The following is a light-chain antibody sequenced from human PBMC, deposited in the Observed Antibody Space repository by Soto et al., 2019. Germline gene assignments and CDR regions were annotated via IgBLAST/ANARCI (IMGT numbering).Light chain of an antibody. J-gene: IGKJ4*01. CDR3: QQRTNWHLT. V-gene: IGKV3-11*01. CDR1: RSVGRS. CDR2: DAS. Sequence: ETVLTQSPATLSLSPGERATLSCRASRSVGRSLAWYQQKPGQAPRLLIYDASNRATGIPARFSGSGSGTDFTLTISSLEPEDFAIYYCQQRTNWHLTFGGVTTVEIK.